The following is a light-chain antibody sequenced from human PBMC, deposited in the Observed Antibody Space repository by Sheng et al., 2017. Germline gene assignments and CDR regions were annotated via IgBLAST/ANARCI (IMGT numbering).Light chain of an antibody. J-gene: IGLJ1*01. CDR1: IGAYNY. CDR2: AVS. Sequence: QSALTQPASVSGSPGQSITISCTGIIGAYNYVTWYQQQPGNAPRLIIYAVSTRPSGISNRFSASKSGNTASLTIAGLQAEDEGDYFCASYKSNSYVFGTGTTVTVL. CDR3: ASYKSNSYV. V-gene: IGLV2-14*03.